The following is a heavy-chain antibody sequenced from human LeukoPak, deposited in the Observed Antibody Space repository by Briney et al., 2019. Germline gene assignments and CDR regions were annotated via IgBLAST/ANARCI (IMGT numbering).Heavy chain of an antibody. CDR2: INPNSGGT. CDR1: GYTFTGYY. CDR3: ARERGQYSSSFDY. V-gene: IGHV1-2*02. Sequence: ASVKVSCKASGYTFTGYYMHWVRQAPGQGLEWMGWINPNSGGTNYAQKFQGRVTMTRDTSISTAYMELSRLRSDDTAVYYCARERGQYSSSFDYWGQGTLVTVSS. J-gene: IGHJ4*02. D-gene: IGHD6-13*01.